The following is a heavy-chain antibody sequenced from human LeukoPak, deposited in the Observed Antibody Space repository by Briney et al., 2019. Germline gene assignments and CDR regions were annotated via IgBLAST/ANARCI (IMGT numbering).Heavy chain of an antibody. V-gene: IGHV1-3*01. CDR3: ARDSGYDYYYGMDV. D-gene: IGHD5-12*01. Sequence: ASVKVSCKASGYTFTSYAMHWVRQAPGQRLEWMGWINAGNGNTKYSQKFQGRVTITRDTSASTAYMELSSLRSEDTAVYYCARDSGYDYYYGMDVWGQGTTVTVSS. J-gene: IGHJ6*02. CDR2: INAGNGNT. CDR1: GYTFTSYA.